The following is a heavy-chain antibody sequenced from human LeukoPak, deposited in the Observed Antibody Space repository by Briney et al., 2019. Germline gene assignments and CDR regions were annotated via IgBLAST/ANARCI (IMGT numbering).Heavy chain of an antibody. Sequence: PSETLSLTCAVSGYSISSDYSWGWIRQPPGMGLDWIGTAYVSGSTYYNPSLKSRVTMSVDTSKNQFSLKLSSVTAADTAVYYCARVERSNYFDYWGQGTLVTVSS. J-gene: IGHJ4*02. D-gene: IGHD1-26*01. V-gene: IGHV4-38-2*01. CDR2: AYVSGST. CDR3: ARVERSNYFDY. CDR1: GYSISSDYS.